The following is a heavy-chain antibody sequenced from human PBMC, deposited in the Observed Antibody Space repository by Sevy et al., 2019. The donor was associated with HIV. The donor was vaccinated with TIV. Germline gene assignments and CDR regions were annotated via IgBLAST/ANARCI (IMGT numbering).Heavy chain of an antibody. CDR2: INPNSDGT. D-gene: IGHD3-16*01. CDR3: AGERMIFGGGGGLDV. Sequence: GESLKISCKASAYSFTAYYVHWVRQAPGQGLEWMGWINPNSDGTNYARRFQGRVTMSTDTSISTAYMELSSLRSDDTAVYYGAGERMIFGGGGGLDVWGQGTTVTVSS. CDR1: AYSFTAYY. J-gene: IGHJ6*02. V-gene: IGHV1-2*02.